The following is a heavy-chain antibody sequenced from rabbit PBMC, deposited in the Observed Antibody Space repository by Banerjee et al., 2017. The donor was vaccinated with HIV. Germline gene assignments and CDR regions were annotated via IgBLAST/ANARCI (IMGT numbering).Heavy chain of an antibody. V-gene: IGHV1S45*01. J-gene: IGHJ4*01. D-gene: IGHD6-1*01. CDR3: ARDDDGYAYASNL. CDR1: GFTISSSDW. CDR2: IGTGSNIGDT. Sequence: QEQLVEYGGDLVQPEGSLTLTCKASGFTISSSDWICWVRQAPGKGLEWIACIGTGSNIGDTYYASWAKGRFTISKTSSTTVTLQMTSLTAADTATYFCARDDDGYAYASNLWGPGTLVTVS.